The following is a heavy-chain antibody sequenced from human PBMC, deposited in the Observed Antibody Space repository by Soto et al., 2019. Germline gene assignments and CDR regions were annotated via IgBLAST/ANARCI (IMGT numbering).Heavy chain of an antibody. CDR2: ISAYNGNT. CDR1: GYTFTSYG. V-gene: IGHV1-18*01. Sequence: ASVKVSCKASGYTFTSYGISWVRQAPGQGLEWMGWISAYNGNTNYAQKLQGRVTMTTDTSTSTAYMELRSLRSDDTAVYYCARVGIPNKEYGSSSGDGYWGQGTLVTVSS. J-gene: IGHJ4*02. CDR3: ARVGIPNKEYGSSSGDGY. D-gene: IGHD6-6*01.